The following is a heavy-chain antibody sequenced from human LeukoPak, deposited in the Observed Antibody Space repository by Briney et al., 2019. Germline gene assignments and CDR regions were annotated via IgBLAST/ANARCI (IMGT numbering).Heavy chain of an antibody. Sequence: GGSLRLSCAASGFTFSSYAMHWVRQAPGKGLEWVAVISYDGSDKYYADSVKGRFTISGDNSKNTLYLQMNSLRAEDTAVYYCAGDMVTENPDYWGQGTLVTVSS. D-gene: IGHD5-18*01. CDR1: GFTFSSYA. V-gene: IGHV3-30-3*01. J-gene: IGHJ4*02. CDR3: AGDMVTENPDY. CDR2: ISYDGSDK.